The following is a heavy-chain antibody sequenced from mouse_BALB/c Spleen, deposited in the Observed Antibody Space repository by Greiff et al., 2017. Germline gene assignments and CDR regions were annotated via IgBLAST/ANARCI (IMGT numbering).Heavy chain of an antibody. CDR1: GFNIKDYY. D-gene: IGHD1-1*01. J-gene: IGHJ2*01. CDR2: IDPENGDS. Sequence: VQLQQSGAELVRSGASVKLSCTASGFNIKDYYMHWVKQRPEQGLEWIGWIDPENGDSEYAPKFQGKATMTAATSSNTAYLQLSSLTSEDTAVYYCNNYYGSSYPYYFDYWGQGTTLTVSS. V-gene: IGHV14-4*02. CDR3: NNYYGSSYPYYFDY.